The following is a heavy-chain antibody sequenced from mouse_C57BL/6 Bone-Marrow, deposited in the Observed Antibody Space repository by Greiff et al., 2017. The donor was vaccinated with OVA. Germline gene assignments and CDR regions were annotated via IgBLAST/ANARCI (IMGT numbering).Heavy chain of an antibody. CDR3: ARQLVYGNYFDY. J-gene: IGHJ2*01. D-gene: IGHD2-10*02. CDR2: ISSGGSYT. V-gene: IGHV5-6*02. CDR1: GFTFSSYG. Sequence: EVKLVESGGDLVKPGGSLKLSCAASGFTFSSYGMSWVRQTPDKRLEWVATISSGGSYTYYPDSVKGRFTISRDNAKNTLYLQMSSLKSEDTAMYYCARQLVYGNYFDYWGQGTTLTVSS.